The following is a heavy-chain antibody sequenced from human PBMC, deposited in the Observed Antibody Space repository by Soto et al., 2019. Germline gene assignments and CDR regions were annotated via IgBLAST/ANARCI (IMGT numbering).Heavy chain of an antibody. D-gene: IGHD3-9*01. CDR3: AREESGWNHDGFDI. CDR1: GGSISTYY. V-gene: IGHV4-59*01. Sequence: SETLSLTCTVSGGSISTYYWTWIRQPPGKGLEWIGYIYYSGSTNYNPSLQSRVTISLDTSKSQFSLKLSSVTAADTAVYFCAREESGWNHDGFDIWGQGTMVTVSS. CDR2: IYYSGST. J-gene: IGHJ3*02.